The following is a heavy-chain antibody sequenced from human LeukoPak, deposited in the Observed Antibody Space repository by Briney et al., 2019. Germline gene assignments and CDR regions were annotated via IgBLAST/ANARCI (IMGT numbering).Heavy chain of an antibody. J-gene: IGHJ4*02. CDR3: ARRIAVATDY. CDR1: GGSISSSSYY. Sequence: SETLSLTCTVSGGSISSSSYYWGWIRQPPGKGLEWIGSIYYSGSTYYNPSLKSRVTISVDTSKNQFSLKLSSVTAADTAVYYCARRIAVATDYWGQGTLVTVSS. D-gene: IGHD6-19*01. V-gene: IGHV4-39*01. CDR2: IYYSGST.